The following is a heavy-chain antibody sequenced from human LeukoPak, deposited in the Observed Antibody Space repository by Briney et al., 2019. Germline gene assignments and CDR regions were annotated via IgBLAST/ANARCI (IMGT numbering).Heavy chain of an antibody. CDR3: VKSWCRGILVCPDY. D-gene: IGHD3-16*02. Sequence: GEALKISCKASGYTFTNNWIGWVRQMPGKGLEWMGRIFPDDYDTRYSPAFQGQVTITADRSINTVYLQWNSLRASDSAIYYCVKSWCRGILVCPDYWGQGTVVTVSS. V-gene: IGHV5-51*01. CDR2: IFPDDYDT. CDR1: GYTFTNNW. J-gene: IGHJ4*02.